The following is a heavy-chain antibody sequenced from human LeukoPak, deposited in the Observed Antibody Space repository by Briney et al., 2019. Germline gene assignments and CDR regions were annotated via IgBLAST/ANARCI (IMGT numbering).Heavy chain of an antibody. Sequence: GGSLRLSCAASGFTFSSYAMHWVRQAPGKGLEWVAVISYDGSNKYYADSVKGRFTISRDNSKNTLYLQMNSLRAEDTAVYYCARDGVYPLGDYWGQGTLVTVSS. V-gene: IGHV3-30-3*01. CDR2: ISYDGSNK. J-gene: IGHJ4*02. D-gene: IGHD6-6*01. CDR1: GFTFSSYA. CDR3: ARDGVYPLGDY.